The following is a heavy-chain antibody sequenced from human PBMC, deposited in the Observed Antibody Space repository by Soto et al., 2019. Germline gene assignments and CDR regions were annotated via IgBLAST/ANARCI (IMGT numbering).Heavy chain of an antibody. CDR1: GGSISSYY. CDR3: ARDREELLSENWLDP. Sequence: SETLSLTCTVSGGSISSYYWSWIRQPAGKGLEWIGRIYTSGSTNYNPSLKSRVTMSVDTSKNQFSLKLSSVTAADTAVYYCARDREELLSENWLDPWGQGTMLTVYS. CDR2: IYTSGST. V-gene: IGHV4-4*07. D-gene: IGHD2-2*01. J-gene: IGHJ5*02.